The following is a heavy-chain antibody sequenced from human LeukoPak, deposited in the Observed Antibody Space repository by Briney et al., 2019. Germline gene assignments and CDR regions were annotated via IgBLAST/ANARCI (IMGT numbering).Heavy chain of an antibody. Sequence: GGSLRLSCAASEFTFSSYGMHWVRQAPGKGLEWVGRIKSKTDGGTTDYAAPVKGRFTISRDDSKNTLYLQMNSLKTEDTAVYYCTTEDTALRHDAFDIWGQGTMVTVSS. D-gene: IGHD5-18*01. CDR3: TTEDTALRHDAFDI. CDR2: IKSKTDGGTT. V-gene: IGHV3-15*01. CDR1: EFTFSSYG. J-gene: IGHJ3*02.